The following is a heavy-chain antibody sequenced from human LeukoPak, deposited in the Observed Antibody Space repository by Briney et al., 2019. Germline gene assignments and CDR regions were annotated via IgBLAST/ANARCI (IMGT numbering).Heavy chain of an antibody. V-gene: IGHV4-59*01. D-gene: IGHD5-18*01. CDR1: GGSISSFF. J-gene: IGHJ4*02. CDR2: IDYSGST. Sequence: SETLSLTCTVSGGSISSFFWSWIRQPPGKGLEWLGCIDYSGSTQYNPSLKSRVTISVDTSKNQFSLKLSSVTAADTAVYYCARGRNEDTAMAGDYWGQGTLVTVSS. CDR3: ARGRNEDTAMAGDY.